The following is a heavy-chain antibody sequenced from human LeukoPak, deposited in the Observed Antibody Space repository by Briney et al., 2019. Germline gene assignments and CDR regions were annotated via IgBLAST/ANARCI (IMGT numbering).Heavy chain of an antibody. D-gene: IGHD1-1*01. CDR1: GGSISPYY. CDR3: ARVGGWNDLVY. J-gene: IGHJ4*02. V-gene: IGHV4-59*01. CDR2: ILYSGTTT. Sequence: SETLSLTCTVSGGSISPYYWSWIRQTPGKGLEWIGYILYSGTTTNYNPSLKSRVTISVDTSKNQFSLKLSSVTAADTAVYYCARVGGWNDLVYWGQGTLVTVSS.